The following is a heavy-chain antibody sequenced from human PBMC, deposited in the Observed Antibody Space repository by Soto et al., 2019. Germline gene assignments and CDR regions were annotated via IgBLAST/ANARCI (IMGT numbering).Heavy chain of an antibody. J-gene: IGHJ4*02. CDR2: VSGGSVTT. V-gene: IGHV3-23*01. D-gene: IGHD1-1*01. CDR3: AKWNGYGDH. CDR1: GFSFSTYG. Sequence: EVQLLESGGGLVQPGGSLRLSCEVSGFSFSTYGVTWVGQAPGKGLEWVSGVSGGSVTTHYADSVKGRFTITGDTSKNTVYLQMNSLRVEDTAVYYCAKWNGYGDHWGQGTLVTVSS.